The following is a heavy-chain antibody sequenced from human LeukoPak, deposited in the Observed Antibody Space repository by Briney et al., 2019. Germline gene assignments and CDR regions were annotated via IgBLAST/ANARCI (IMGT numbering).Heavy chain of an antibody. CDR1: GGSFSGYY. V-gene: IGHV4-34*01. Sequence: PSETLSLTCAVYGGSFSGYYWSWIRQPPGKGLEWIGEINHSGSTNYNPSLKSRVTISVDKSKNQFSLKLSSVTAADTAVYYCAREVAAAGTKGWFDPWGQGTLVTVSS. J-gene: IGHJ5*02. CDR2: INHSGST. D-gene: IGHD6-13*01. CDR3: AREVAAAGTKGWFDP.